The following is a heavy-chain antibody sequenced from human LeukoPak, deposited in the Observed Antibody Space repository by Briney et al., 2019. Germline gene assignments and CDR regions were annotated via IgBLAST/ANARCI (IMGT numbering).Heavy chain of an antibody. Sequence: GGSLRLSCAASGFTFSSYAMSWVRQAPGKGLEWVSAISGSGGSTYYADSVKGRFTISRDNSKNTLYLQMNSLRAEDTAVYYCAKRPNYYGSGSYYPLFDYWGQGTLVTVSS. D-gene: IGHD3-10*01. CDR1: GFTFSSYA. V-gene: IGHV3-23*01. CDR3: AKRPNYYGSGSYYPLFDY. CDR2: ISGSGGST. J-gene: IGHJ4*02.